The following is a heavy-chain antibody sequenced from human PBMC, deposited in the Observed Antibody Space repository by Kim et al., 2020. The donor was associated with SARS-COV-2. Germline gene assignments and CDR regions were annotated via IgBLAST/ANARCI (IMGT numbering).Heavy chain of an antibody. D-gene: IGHD2-2*01. CDR3: ARDNVVPAASNYFDY. V-gene: IGHV3-21*01. J-gene: IGHJ4*02. CDR2: ISSSSSYI. CDR1: GFTFSSYS. Sequence: GGSLRLSCAASGFTFSSYSMNWVRQAPGKGLEWVSSISSSSSYIYYADSVKGRFTISRDNAKNSLYLQMNSLRAEDTAVYYCARDNVVPAASNYFDYWGQGTLVTVSS.